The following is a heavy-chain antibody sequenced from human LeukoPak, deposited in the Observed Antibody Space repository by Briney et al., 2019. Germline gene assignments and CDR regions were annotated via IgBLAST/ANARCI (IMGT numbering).Heavy chain of an antibody. CDR1: GFTFDSYA. CDR3: AKDRVYGGNAGWFDP. J-gene: IGHJ5*02. D-gene: IGHD4-23*01. V-gene: IGHV3-23*01. CDR2: ISGRADIT. Sequence: GGSLRLSCAASGFTFDSYAMTWVRQAPGQGLEWVSTISGRADITYYADSVKGRFTISRDNSKNTVHLQMATLRAEDTAVYYCAKDRVYGGNAGWFDPWGQGTLVTVSS.